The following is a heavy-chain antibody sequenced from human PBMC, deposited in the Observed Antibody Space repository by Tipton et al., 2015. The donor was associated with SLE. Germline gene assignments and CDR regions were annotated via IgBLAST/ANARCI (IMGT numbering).Heavy chain of an antibody. V-gene: IGHV4-59*11. J-gene: IGHJ6*03. CDR3: ARVLGSRYCTNGVCTSPYYFYYYMDV. Sequence: TLSLTCSVSGASISSHYWTWIRQPPGKGLEWIGYISDSGITNYNPSLKSRVAISIDTSKNQFSLNLSSVTAADTALYYCARVLGSRYCTNGVCTSPYYFYYYMDVCGRGTSVTVSS. CDR1: GASISSHY. CDR2: ISDSGIT. D-gene: IGHD2-8*01.